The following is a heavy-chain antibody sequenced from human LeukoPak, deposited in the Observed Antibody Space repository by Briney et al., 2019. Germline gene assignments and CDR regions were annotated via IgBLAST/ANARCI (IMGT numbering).Heavy chain of an antibody. CDR1: GFTFSSYG. J-gene: IGHJ6*02. V-gene: IGHV3-30*18. CDR2: ISYDGSNK. CDR3: AKVQRFHYYYGMDV. D-gene: IGHD2/OR15-2a*01. Sequence: GRSLRLSCAASGFTFSSYGMHWVRQAPGKGLEWVAVISYDGSNKYYAGSVKGRFTISRDNSKNTLFLQMNTLRAEDTAVYYCAKVQRFHYYYGMDVWGQGTTVTVSS.